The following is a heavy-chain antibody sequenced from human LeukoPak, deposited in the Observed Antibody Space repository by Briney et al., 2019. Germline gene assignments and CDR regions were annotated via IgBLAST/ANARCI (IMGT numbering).Heavy chain of an antibody. CDR1: GFTFSSYA. J-gene: IGHJ1*01. CDR2: ISGSGGST. Sequence: GGSLRLSCAASGFTFSSYAMSWVRQAPGKGLEWVSAISGSGGSTYYADSVKGRFTISRDNSKNTLYLQMNSLRAEDTAVYYCAKSPSSSWIRMYYFQHWGQGTLVTVSS. D-gene: IGHD6-13*01. CDR3: AKSPSSSWIRMYYFQH. V-gene: IGHV3-23*01.